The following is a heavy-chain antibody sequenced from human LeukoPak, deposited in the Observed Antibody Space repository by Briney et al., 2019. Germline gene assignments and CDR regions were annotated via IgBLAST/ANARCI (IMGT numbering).Heavy chain of an antibody. CDR1: GFTFSDYY. CDR3: ARDRYAGSSYDY. D-gene: IGHD3-22*01. Sequence: PGGSLRLSCAASGFTFSDYYMNWIRQAPGKGLQWVSYISSSGSTIYYADSVKGRFTISRDNAKNSLYLQMNSLRAEDTAVYYCARDRYAGSSYDYWGQGTLVTVSS. CDR2: ISSSGSTI. J-gene: IGHJ4*02. V-gene: IGHV3-11*04.